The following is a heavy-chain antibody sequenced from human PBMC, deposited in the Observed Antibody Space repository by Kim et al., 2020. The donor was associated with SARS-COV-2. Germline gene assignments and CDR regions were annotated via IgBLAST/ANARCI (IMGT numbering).Heavy chain of an antibody. J-gene: IGHJ4*02. D-gene: IGHD5-12*01. V-gene: IGHV1-69*01. CDR3: AREDGGYDSKYFDY. Sequence: AQKFQGRVTITADESTSTAYMGLSSLRSEDTAVYYCAREDGGYDSKYFDYWGQGTLVTVSS.